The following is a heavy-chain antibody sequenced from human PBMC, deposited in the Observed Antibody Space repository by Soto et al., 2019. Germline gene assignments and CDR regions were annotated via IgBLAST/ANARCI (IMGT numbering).Heavy chain of an antibody. J-gene: IGHJ3*02. Sequence: GGSLRLSCVASGFTFSTSIMNWVRQAPGKGLEWVSYISGGSSTIYIADSVKGRFTISRDNAKNSLYLQMDSLRAEDTAVYYCARCSGGTCYSHAFDIWGQGTMVTVSS. CDR2: ISGGSSTI. CDR1: GFTFSTSI. V-gene: IGHV3-48*01. CDR3: ARCSGGTCYSHAFDI. D-gene: IGHD2-15*01.